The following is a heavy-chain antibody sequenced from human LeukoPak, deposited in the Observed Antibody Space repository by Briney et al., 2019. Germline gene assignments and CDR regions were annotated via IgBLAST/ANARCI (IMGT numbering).Heavy chain of an antibody. CDR1: GYTFTSYG. CDR2: INAYNGNT. J-gene: IGHJ4*02. V-gene: IGHV1-18*01. Sequence: ASVKVSCKASGYTFTSYGISWVRQAPGQGLEWMGWINAYNGNTNYAQKLQGRVTMTTDTSTSTAYMELRSLRSDDTAVYYCARDNPYGDYLGYWGQGTLVTVSS. CDR3: ARDNPYGDYLGY. D-gene: IGHD4-17*01.